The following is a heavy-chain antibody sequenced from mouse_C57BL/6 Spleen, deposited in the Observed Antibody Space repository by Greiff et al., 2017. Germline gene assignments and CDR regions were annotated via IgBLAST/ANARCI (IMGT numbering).Heavy chain of an antibody. V-gene: IGHV1-55*01. CDR2: IYPGSGST. J-gene: IGHJ1*03. Sequence: QVQLQQPGAELVKPGASVKMSCKASGYTFTSYWITWVKQRPGQGLEWIGDIYPGSGSTNYNEKFKSKATLTVDTSSSTAYMQLRSLTSEDSAVYYCARDYYGSSLWYFDVWGTGTTVTVSS. CDR3: ARDYYGSSLWYFDV. D-gene: IGHD1-1*01. CDR1: GYTFTSYW.